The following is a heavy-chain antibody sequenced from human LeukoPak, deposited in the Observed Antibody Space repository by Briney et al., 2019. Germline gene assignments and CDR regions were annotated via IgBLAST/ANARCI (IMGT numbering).Heavy chain of an antibody. CDR3: ASAENAMVRGVRGYAFDI. CDR2: IYPGDSDT. CDR1: GYSFTSYW. V-gene: IGHV5-51*01. J-gene: IGHJ3*02. D-gene: IGHD3-10*01. Sequence: GESLKISCKGSGYSFTSYWIGWVRQMPGKGLEWMGIIYPGDSDTRYGPSFQGQVTILADKSISTAYLQWSSLKTSDTAMYYCASAENAMVRGVRGYAFDIWGQGTMVTVSS.